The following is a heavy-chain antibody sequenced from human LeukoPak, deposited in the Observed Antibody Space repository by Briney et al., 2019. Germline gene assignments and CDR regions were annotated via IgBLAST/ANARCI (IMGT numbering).Heavy chain of an antibody. D-gene: IGHD4-17*01. CDR1: GFIFSSYA. CDR2: ISGSGGST. CDR3: AKDRVVHGDPNFDY. V-gene: IGHV3-23*01. J-gene: IGHJ4*02. Sequence: GGSLRLSCAASGFIFSSYAMSWVRQAPGKGLEWVSAISGSGGSTYYADSVKGRFTISRDNSKNTLYLQMNSLRAEDTAVYYCAKDRVVHGDPNFDYWGQGILVTVSS.